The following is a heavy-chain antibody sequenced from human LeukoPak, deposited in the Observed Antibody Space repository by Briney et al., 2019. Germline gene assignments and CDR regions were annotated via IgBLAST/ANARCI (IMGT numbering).Heavy chain of an antibody. D-gene: IGHD5-12*01. CDR3: ARVTRGGYDGYFDY. Sequence: GGSLRLSCEASGFTFKNAWMNWVRQAPGKGLEWVSFISTSSSYIYYADSLKGRFTISRDNAKKSLYLQINSLRAEDTAVYYCARVTRGGYDGYFDYWGQGTLVTVSS. J-gene: IGHJ4*02. CDR1: GFTFKNAW. V-gene: IGHV3-21*01. CDR2: ISTSSSYI.